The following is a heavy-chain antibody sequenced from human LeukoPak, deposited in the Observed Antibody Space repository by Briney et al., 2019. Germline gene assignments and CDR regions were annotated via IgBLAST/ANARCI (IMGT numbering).Heavy chain of an antibody. CDR2: INPNTGGT. CDR3: ARALYTSRSYLATFSPTNFDY. Sequence: ASVKVSCKVSGYTLTELPMYWVRQAPGQGLEWMGWINPNTGGTNYAQKFQGRVTMTRDTSISTPYMELSWLRSDDTAVYYCARALYTSRSYLATFSPTNFDYWGQGTLVTVSS. D-gene: IGHD6-13*01. V-gene: IGHV1-2*02. CDR1: GYTLTELP. J-gene: IGHJ4*02.